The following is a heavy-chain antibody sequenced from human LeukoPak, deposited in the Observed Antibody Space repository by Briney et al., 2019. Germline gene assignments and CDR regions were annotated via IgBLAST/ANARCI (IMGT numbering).Heavy chain of an antibody. CDR2: IIPIFGTA. CDR3: ARGRYYDSSGYYKSLYYYYYYMDV. D-gene: IGHD3-22*01. J-gene: IGHJ6*03. Sequence: SVKVSCKASGGTFSSYAISWVRLAPGQGLEWMGRIIPIFGTANYAQKFQGRVTITTDESTSTAYMELSSLRSEDTAVYYCARGRYYDSSGYYKSLYYYYYYMDVRGKGTTVTVSS. CDR1: GGTFSSYA. V-gene: IGHV1-69*05.